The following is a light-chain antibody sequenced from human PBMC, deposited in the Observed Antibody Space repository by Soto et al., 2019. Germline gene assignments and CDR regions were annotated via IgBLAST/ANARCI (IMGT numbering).Light chain of an antibody. CDR2: KAS. CDR1: QSISDW. V-gene: IGKV1-5*03. J-gene: IGKJ1*01. Sequence: DIQMTQSPSTLSASVGDRVTITCRASQSISDWLAWFQQKPGKAPKVLIYKASNLESGVPPRFSGTGSGTEFTLTISSLQSDDFATYYCQHYYGYSGTFGQGTKV. CDR3: QHYYGYSGT.